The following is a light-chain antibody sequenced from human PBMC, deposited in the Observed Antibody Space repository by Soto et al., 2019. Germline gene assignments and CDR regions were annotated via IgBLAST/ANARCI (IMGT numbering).Light chain of an antibody. J-gene: IGKJ1*01. CDR3: LQALQTPPWT. CDR2: LGS. CDR1: QSLLHSDGYNY. V-gene: IGKV2-28*01. Sequence: DIVVTQSPLSLPVTPGEPASISCRSIQSLLHSDGYNYLDWYLQKPGQSPQLLIYLGSNRASGVPDRFSGSGSGTDFTLKISRVEAEDVGIYYCLQALQTPPWTFGQGTKVDIK.